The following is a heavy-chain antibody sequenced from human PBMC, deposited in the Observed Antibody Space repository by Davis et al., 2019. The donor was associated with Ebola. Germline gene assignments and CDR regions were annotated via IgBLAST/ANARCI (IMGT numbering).Heavy chain of an antibody. V-gene: IGHV1-18*01. J-gene: IGHJ6*02. CDR1: GYTFTSYG. Sequence: ASVKVSCKASGYTFTSYGISWVRQAPGQGLEWMGWISAYNGNTNYAQKLQGRVTMTTDTSTSTAYMELSSLRSEDTAVYYCARGVIAARLHVNGMDVWGQGTTVTVSS. CDR2: ISAYNGNT. CDR3: ARGVIAARLHVNGMDV. D-gene: IGHD6-6*01.